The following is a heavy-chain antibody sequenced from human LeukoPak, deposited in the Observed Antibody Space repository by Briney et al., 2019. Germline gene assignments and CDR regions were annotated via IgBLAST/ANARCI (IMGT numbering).Heavy chain of an antibody. CDR1: GFTFTSSA. J-gene: IGHJ4*02. Sequence: AVKVSCKASGFTFTSSAMQWVRQARGQRLEWIGWIVVGSGNTNYAQKFQERVTITRDMSTSTAYMELSSLRSEDTAVYYCAADRYYYDSSGYYYGFFFDYWGQGTLVTVSS. V-gene: IGHV1-58*02. D-gene: IGHD3-22*01. CDR3: AADRYYYDSSGYYYGFFFDY. CDR2: IVVGSGNT.